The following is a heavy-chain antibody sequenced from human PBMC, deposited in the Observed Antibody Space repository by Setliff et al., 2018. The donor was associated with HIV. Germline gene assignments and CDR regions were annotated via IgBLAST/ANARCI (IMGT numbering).Heavy chain of an antibody. CDR3: ARGIGILGVVYYYYYMDV. J-gene: IGHJ6*03. CDR1: GGSISSSSYY. V-gene: IGHV4-61*01. D-gene: IGHD3-3*01. Sequence: PSETLSLTCTVSGGSISSSSYYWSWIRQPPGKGLEWIGYIYYSGSTNYNPSLKSRVTISVDTSKNQFSLKLSSVTAADTAVYYCARGIGILGVVYYYYYMDVWGKGTTVTVSS. CDR2: IYYSGST.